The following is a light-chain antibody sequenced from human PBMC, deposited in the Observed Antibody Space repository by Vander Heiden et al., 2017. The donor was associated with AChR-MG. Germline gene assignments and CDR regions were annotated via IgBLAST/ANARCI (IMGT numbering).Light chain of an antibody. J-gene: IGKJ4*01. CDR1: QGIRDD. CDR2: AAS. Sequence: DTQMTASPSSLSASVGDRVTITCRASQGIRDDLSWFQQKPGKAPKRLIFAASNLQSGVPSRFSGSASGTEFTLTITTLQPEDSAAYFCLQYNTYPTLTFGGGTKVEI. V-gene: IGKV1-17*01. CDR3: LQYNTYPTLT.